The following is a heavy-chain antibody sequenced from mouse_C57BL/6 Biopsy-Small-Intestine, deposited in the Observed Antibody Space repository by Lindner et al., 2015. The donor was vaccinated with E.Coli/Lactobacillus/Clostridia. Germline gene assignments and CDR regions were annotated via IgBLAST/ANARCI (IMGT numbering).Heavy chain of an antibody. CDR2: IRSKSNNYAT. J-gene: IGHJ1*03. CDR3: VRPYYSNYWYFDV. D-gene: IGHD2-5*01. V-gene: IGHV10-1*01. CDR1: GFSFKTYT. Sequence: VQLQESGGGLVQPKGSLKLSCAASGFSFKTYTLNWVRQAPGKGLEWVARIRSKSNNYATYYAASVKDRFTISRDDSENMLYLQMNNLKTEDTAMYYCVRPYYSNYWYFDVRGTGTTVTVSS.